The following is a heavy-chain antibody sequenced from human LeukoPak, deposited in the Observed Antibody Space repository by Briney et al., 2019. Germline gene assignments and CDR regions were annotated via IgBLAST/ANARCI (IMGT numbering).Heavy chain of an antibody. CDR1: GFTFSSYV. D-gene: IGHD6-13*01. Sequence: GGSLRLSCAASGFTFSSYVMHWVRQAPGKGLEWVAVIWYDGSNKYYADSVKGRFTISRDNSKNTLYLQMNSLRAEDTAVYYCARGSEIAAPRPFNYWGQGTLVTVSS. V-gene: IGHV3-33*01. CDR2: IWYDGSNK. J-gene: IGHJ4*02. CDR3: ARGSEIAAPRPFNY.